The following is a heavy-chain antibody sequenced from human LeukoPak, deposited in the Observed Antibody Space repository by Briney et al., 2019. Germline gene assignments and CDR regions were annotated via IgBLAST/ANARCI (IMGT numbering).Heavy chain of an antibody. CDR3: ARAHYYDSSGYYQYYFDY. D-gene: IGHD3-22*01. CDR2: IYYSGST. CDR1: GGSISSYY. V-gene: IGHV4-39*07. J-gene: IGHJ4*02. Sequence: SETLSLTCTVSGGSISSYYWGWIRKPPGKGLEWIGSIYYSGSTYYNPSLKSRVTISVDTSKNQFSLKLSSVTAADTAVYYCARAHYYDSSGYYQYYFDYWGQGTLVTVSS.